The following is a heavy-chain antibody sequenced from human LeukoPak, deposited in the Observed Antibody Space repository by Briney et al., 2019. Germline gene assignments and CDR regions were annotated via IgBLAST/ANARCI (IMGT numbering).Heavy chain of an antibody. CDR1: GYTFPDCY. CDR3: AREAYLEARTQSWFDT. CDR2: INPNSGST. D-gene: IGHD6-6*01. J-gene: IGHJ5*02. V-gene: IGHV1-2*02. Sequence: ASVTVSCKVSGYTFPDCYIHWVRQAPGQGLEWMGWINPNSGSTNYAQKFQGRVTMTRDTSISTAYMELGRLKSDDTAVYYCAREAYLEARTQSWFDTWGQGTLVTVSS.